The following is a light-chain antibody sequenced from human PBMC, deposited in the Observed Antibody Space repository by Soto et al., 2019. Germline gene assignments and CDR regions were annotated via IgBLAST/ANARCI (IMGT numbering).Light chain of an antibody. J-gene: IGKJ1*01. CDR2: DAS. CDR1: QSISSW. CDR3: QQRGNRPPWT. Sequence: DIQMTQSPSTLSASVGDRVTITCRASQSISSWLAWYQQKPGKAPKLLIYDASTLESGVPSRFTGRGSGTDFTLTISSLEPEDFAVYYCQQRGNRPPWTFGQGTKVDIK. V-gene: IGKV1-5*01.